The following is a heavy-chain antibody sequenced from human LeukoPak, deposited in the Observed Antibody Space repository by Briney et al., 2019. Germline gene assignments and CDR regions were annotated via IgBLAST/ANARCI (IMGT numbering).Heavy chain of an antibody. Sequence: ASVTVSCKASGYTFTSYGISWVRQAPGQGLEGVGWMSAYNGKTIYAQKLQGRVTMTTATSTSPAYMALRSLRSDDTAVYYCARAICSGGSCSPRYYYYYGMDVWGQGTTVTVSS. CDR2: MSAYNGKT. J-gene: IGHJ6*02. V-gene: IGHV1-18*01. CDR1: GYTFTSYG. D-gene: IGHD2-15*01. CDR3: ARAICSGGSCSPRYYYYYGMDV.